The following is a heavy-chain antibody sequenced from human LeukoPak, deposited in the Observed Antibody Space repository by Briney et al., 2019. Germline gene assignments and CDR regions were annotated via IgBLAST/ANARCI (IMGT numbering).Heavy chain of an antibody. CDR3: ARRGVTTGYYYYYYYMDV. J-gene: IGHJ6*03. D-gene: IGHD4-11*01. Sequence: ASVKVSCKASGGTFSSYAISWVRQVPGQGLEWMGWISAYNGNTNYAQKLQGRVTMTTDTSTSTAYMELRSLRSDDTAVYYCARRGVTTGYYYYYYYMDVWGKGTTVTVSS. CDR1: GGTFSSYA. CDR2: ISAYNGNT. V-gene: IGHV1-18*01.